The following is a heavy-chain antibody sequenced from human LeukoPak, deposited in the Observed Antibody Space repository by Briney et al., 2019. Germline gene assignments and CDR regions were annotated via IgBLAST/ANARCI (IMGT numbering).Heavy chain of an antibody. Sequence: SQTLSLTCTVSGGSISSGDYYWSWIRQPPGKGLEWIGYIYYSGSTYYNPSLKSRVTISVDTSKNQFSLKLSSVTAADTAVYYCARDVGSSWYGYYYYYMDVWGKGTTVTVSS. D-gene: IGHD6-13*01. V-gene: IGHV4-30-4*08. CDR1: GGSISSGDYY. CDR3: ARDVGSSWYGYYYYYMDV. J-gene: IGHJ6*03. CDR2: IYYSGST.